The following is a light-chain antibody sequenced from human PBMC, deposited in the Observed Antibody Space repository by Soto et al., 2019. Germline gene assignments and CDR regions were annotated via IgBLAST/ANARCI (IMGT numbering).Light chain of an antibody. J-gene: IGKJ1*01. V-gene: IGKV3D-15*01. CDR1: QSVRTN. CDR3: QQYAYWPET. Sequence: IMMPQFPDTVYVTAGETVTLSCGASQSVRTNLAWYQQIPGQAPRLLIHYASTRASDIPARFSGSGSGTNFTLAISSLQSEDFAVYYCQQYAYWPETFGQGTKVDIK. CDR2: YAS.